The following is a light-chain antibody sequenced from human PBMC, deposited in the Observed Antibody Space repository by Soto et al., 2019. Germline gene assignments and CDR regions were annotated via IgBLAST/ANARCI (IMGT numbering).Light chain of an antibody. V-gene: IGKV1-5*01. CDR2: DAS. CDR3: QPYQ. CDR1: QSISSW. Sequence: DIQMTQSPSTLSASVGDRVTITCRASQSISSWLAWYQQKPGKAPKLLIYDASSLESGVPSRFSGSGSGTEFTLTISSLQPDDFATYSCQPYQFGQGTKVEIK. J-gene: IGKJ1*01.